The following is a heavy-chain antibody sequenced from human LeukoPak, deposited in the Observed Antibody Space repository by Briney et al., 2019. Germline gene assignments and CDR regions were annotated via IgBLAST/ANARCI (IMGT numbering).Heavy chain of an antibody. J-gene: IGHJ4*02. Sequence: GGSLRLSCAASEFSVGSSYMTWVRQAPGKGREWVSLIYSGGSTYYADSVKGRFTISRDNVKNSLYLQMNSLRAEDTAVYYCARGNVAVSRDYWGQGTLATVSS. D-gene: IGHD2-15*01. CDR3: ARGNVAVSRDY. CDR2: IYSGGST. CDR1: EFSVGSSY. V-gene: IGHV3-66*01.